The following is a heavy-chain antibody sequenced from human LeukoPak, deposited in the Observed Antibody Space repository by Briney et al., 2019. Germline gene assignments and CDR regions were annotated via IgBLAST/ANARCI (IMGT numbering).Heavy chain of an antibody. CDR1: GGSFSGYY. CDR2: INHYGST. V-gene: IGHV4-34*01. CDR3: ARGSSSWYVGLLGDYMDV. D-gene: IGHD6-13*01. Sequence: SETLSLTCELQGGSFSGYYWSWIRQSPGKGLEWIGEINHYGSTDYNPSLKSRVTISVDTSKNQFSLRLDSMTAADTAVYYCARGSSSWYVGLLGDYMDVWGKGTTVTVSS. J-gene: IGHJ6*03.